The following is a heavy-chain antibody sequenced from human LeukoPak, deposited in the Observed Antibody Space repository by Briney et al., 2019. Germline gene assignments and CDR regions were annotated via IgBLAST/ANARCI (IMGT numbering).Heavy chain of an antibody. J-gene: IGHJ4*02. V-gene: IGHV3-30-3*01. CDR3: ARDEEHGGLYYFDY. CDR1: GFTFSSYA. Sequence: GGSLRLSCAAPGFTFSSYAMHWVRQAPGKGLEWVAVISYDGSNKYYADSVKGRFTISRDNSKNTLYLQMNSLRAEDTAVYYCARDEEHGGLYYFDYWGQGTLVTVSS. D-gene: IGHD4-23*01. CDR2: ISYDGSNK.